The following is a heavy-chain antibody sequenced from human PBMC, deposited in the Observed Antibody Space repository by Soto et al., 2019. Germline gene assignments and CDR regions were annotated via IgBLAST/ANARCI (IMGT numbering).Heavy chain of an antibody. CDR1: GGTFSSYT. J-gene: IGHJ4*02. D-gene: IGHD3-22*01. V-gene: IGHV1-69*04. CDR3: ARELETYYYDSSGYYSDY. CDR2: IIPILGIA. Sequence: GASVKVSCKASGGTFSSYTISWVRQAPGQGLEWMGRIIPILGIANYAQKFQGRVTITADKSTSTAYMELSSLRSEDTAVYYCARELETYYYDSSGYYSDYWGQGTLVTVSS.